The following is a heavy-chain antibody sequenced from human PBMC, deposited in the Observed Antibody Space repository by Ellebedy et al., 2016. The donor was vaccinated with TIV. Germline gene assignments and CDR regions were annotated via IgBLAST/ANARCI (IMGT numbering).Heavy chain of an antibody. CDR2: IVGTGTTT. CDR3: ARRGNYLGDAFDI. V-gene: IGHV3-48*02. J-gene: IGHJ3*02. D-gene: IGHD1-26*01. CDR1: GFTFNFYS. Sequence: GGSLRPSXAASGFTFNFYSMNWVRQAAGKGLEWISYIVGTGTTTYYADSVKGRFTISRDDAKNSLYLHMNSLRDEDTAVYYCARRGNYLGDAFDIWGQGAMVIVSS.